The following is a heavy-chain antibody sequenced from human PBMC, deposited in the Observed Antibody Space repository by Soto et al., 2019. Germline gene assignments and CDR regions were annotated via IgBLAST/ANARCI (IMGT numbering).Heavy chain of an antibody. CDR2: INKDGSQK. CDR1: GFTLSNYW. J-gene: IGHJ4*02. CDR3: VRELGLAY. D-gene: IGHD7-27*01. V-gene: IGHV3-7*03. Sequence: LSCAASGFTLSNYWMTWVRQAPGKGLEWVANINKDGSQKNYVDSVKGRFTIARDNGQNSLSLQINSLRVEDTAVYYCVRELGLAYWGQGALVTVPQ.